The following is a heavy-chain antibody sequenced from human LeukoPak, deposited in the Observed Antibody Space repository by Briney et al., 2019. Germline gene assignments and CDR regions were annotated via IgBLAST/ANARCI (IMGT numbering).Heavy chain of an antibody. V-gene: IGHV5-51*01. Sequence: GESLKISCKGSGYIFTHYWIAWVRQMPGKGLEWMGIINPADSDTRYSPSFQGQVLISADKSISTAYLHWGSLKASDTAMYFCARRRSSTSDAVDIWGQGTMVTVS. CDR1: GYIFTHYW. CDR2: INPADSDT. CDR3: ARRRSSTSDAVDI. J-gene: IGHJ3*02.